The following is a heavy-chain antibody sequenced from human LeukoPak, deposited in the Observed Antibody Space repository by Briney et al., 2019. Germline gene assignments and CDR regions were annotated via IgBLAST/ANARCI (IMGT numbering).Heavy chain of an antibody. CDR3: AQDSFSSGWSITFDY. CDR1: GFTFSSYG. J-gene: IGHJ4*01. D-gene: IGHD6-19*01. V-gene: IGHV3-33*06. CDR2: IWSDGSNK. Sequence: GGSLRLSCEASGFTFSSYGIHWVRQAPGKGLEWVAVIWSDGSNKYYADSVKGRFTISRDNSKNTLYLQMNSLRAEDTAVYYCAQDSFSSGWSITFDYSGPRTLVTASP.